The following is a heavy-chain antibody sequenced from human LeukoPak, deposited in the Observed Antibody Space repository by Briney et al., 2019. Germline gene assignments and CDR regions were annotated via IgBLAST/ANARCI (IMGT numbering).Heavy chain of an antibody. CDR2: IYYSGST. V-gene: IGHV4-39*01. CDR3: ASELKGNYYMDV. D-gene: IGHD1-7*01. J-gene: IGHJ6*03. CDR1: GGSISSSSYY. Sequence: PSETLSLTCTVSGGSISSSSYYWGWTRQPPGKGLEWIGSIYYSGSTYYNPSLKSRVTISVDTSKNQLSLKLSSVTAADTAVYYCASELKGNYYMDVWGKGTTVTVSS.